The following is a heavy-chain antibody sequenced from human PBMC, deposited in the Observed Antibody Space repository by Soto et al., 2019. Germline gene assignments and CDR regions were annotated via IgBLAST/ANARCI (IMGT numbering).Heavy chain of an antibody. D-gene: IGHD2-2*02. V-gene: IGHV3-33*01. J-gene: IGHJ4*02. CDR3: ATVPAAIAY. Sequence: GGSLRLSGAASGFTFSRYVMHWVRQAPGKGLEWVAVIWYDGSNKYYADSVKGRFTNSRDNSKNTLYLQMNSLRAEDTAVYCCATVPAAIAYWGQGTLVTVSS. CDR1: GFTFSRYV. CDR2: IWYDGSNK.